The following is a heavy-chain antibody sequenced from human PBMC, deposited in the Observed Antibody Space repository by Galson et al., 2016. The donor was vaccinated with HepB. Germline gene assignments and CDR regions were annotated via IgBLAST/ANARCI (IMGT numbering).Heavy chain of an antibody. J-gene: IGHJ3*02. V-gene: IGHV1-69*13. CDR3: ARASLPYQLLGTFDI. CDR2: IIPIFGTA. CDR1: GGTFSTYA. Sequence: SVKVSCKASGGTFSTYAITWVRQAPGQGLEWMGGIIPIFGTANYAQKFQVRVTITADESTTTAYMELSSLRSGDTAVYYCARASLPYQLLGTFDIWGQGTMVTVSS. D-gene: IGHD2-2*01.